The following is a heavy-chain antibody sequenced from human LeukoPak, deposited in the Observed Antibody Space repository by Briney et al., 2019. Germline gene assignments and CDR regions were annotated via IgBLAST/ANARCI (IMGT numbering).Heavy chain of an antibody. Sequence: SETLSLTCTVSGGSIRSYYWNWIRQPPGKGLEWIGYIYYSGNTNYNPSLKSRVTISVDTSKNQFSLKLSSVTAADTAVYYCARDRPYGDWRKKFDPWGQGTLVTVSS. V-gene: IGHV4-59*12. J-gene: IGHJ5*02. CDR2: IYYSGNT. D-gene: IGHD4-17*01. CDR3: ARDRPYGDWRKKFDP. CDR1: GGSIRSYY.